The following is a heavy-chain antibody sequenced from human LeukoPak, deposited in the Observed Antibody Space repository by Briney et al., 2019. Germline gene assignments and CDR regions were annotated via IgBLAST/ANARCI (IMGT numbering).Heavy chain of an antibody. CDR1: GFTFSSYA. Sequence: GGSLRLSCAASGFTFSSYAMHWVRQAPGKGLEWVAVISYDGSNKYYADSVKGRSTISRDNSKNTLYLQMNSLRAEDTAVYYCARDLYSSGWYGWFDPWGQGTLVTVSS. D-gene: IGHD6-19*01. V-gene: IGHV3-30-3*01. CDR2: ISYDGSNK. J-gene: IGHJ5*02. CDR3: ARDLYSSGWYGWFDP.